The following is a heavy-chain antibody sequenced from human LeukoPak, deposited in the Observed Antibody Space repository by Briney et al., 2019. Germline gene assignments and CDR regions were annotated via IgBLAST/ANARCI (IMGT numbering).Heavy chain of an antibody. Sequence: PSGTLSLTCGVSGGSISGTNWWSWVRQPPGQGLEWIGEISLRALTNSKPSLRSRLTMSLDESKNQVSLKLSSVTAADTAVYFCARHLTGNDQTTGMDVWGQGTTVTVSS. D-gene: IGHD1-1*01. CDR2: ISLRALT. CDR3: ARHLTGNDQTTGMDV. J-gene: IGHJ6*02. V-gene: IGHV4-4*02. CDR1: GGSISGTNW.